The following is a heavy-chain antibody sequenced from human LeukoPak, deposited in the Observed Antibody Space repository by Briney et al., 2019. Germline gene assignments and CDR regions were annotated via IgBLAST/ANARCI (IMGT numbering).Heavy chain of an antibody. Sequence: SETLSLTCTVSGDSISSSSCYWGWIRQSPGEGLEWIGSIYYNGKTYSNPSLKSRFTISVDTSKNQFSLKLSSVTAAETAVYYCARTRYYYNSRSYGAPYYFDYWGQGTLVTVSS. CDR3: ARTRYYYNSRSYGAPYYFDY. CDR1: GDSISSSSCY. V-gene: IGHV4-39*01. CDR2: IYYNGKT. D-gene: IGHD3-10*01. J-gene: IGHJ4*02.